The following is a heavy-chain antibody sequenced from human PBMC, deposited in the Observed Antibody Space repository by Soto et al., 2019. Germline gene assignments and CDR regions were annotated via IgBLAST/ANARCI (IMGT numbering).Heavy chain of an antibody. Sequence: EVQLLESGGGLVQPGGSLRLSCAASGFTFSSYAMSWVRQAPGKGLEWFSAISGSGGSTYYADSVKGRFTISRDNSKNTLYLQMNSLRAEDTAVYYCAKVLGIVVVPAARTSPHDAFDIWGQGTMVTVSS. CDR1: GFTFSSYA. CDR2: ISGSGGST. CDR3: AKVLGIVVVPAARTSPHDAFDI. J-gene: IGHJ3*02. V-gene: IGHV3-23*01. D-gene: IGHD2-2*01.